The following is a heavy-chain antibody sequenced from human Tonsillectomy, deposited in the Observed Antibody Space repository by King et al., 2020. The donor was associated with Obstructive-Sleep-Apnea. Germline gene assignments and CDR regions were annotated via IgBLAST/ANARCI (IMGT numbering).Heavy chain of an antibody. D-gene: IGHD3-10*01. CDR3: ASVPIERSGSYIFDY. V-gene: IGHV4-4*02. Sequence: QLQESGPGLVKPSGTLSLTCAVSGGSISSSNWWSWVRKPPGKGLEWIGEIYHSGSTNYNPSLKSRVTISVDKSKNQFSLKLSSVTAADTAVYYCASVPIERSGSYIFDYWGQGTLVTVSS. CDR1: GGSISSSNW. CDR2: IYHSGST. J-gene: IGHJ4*02.